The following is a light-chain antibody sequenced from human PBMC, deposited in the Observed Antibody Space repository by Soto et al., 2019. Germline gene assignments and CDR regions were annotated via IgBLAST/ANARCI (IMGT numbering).Light chain of an antibody. CDR1: QSVSSY. V-gene: IGKV1-39*01. Sequence: DIQMTQSPSSLSASVGDRISITCRASQSVSSYLNWYQQKPGKAPRLLIYAASHLQTGVPSRFRGTGSATHFTLTISSLQPEDFATYYCQRSYRAVTFGQGTRLEIK. CDR3: QRSYRAVT. J-gene: IGKJ5*01. CDR2: AAS.